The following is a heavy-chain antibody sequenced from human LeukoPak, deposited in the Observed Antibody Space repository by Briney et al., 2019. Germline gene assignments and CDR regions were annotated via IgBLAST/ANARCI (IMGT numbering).Heavy chain of an antibody. Sequence: ASVKVSCKASGYTFTGYYMHWVRQAPGQGLEWMGWTNPNSGGTNYAQKFQGRVTMTRDTSISTAYMELSRLRSDDTAVYYCATDPYYYGSGSPLFDYWGQGTLVTVSS. V-gene: IGHV1-2*02. CDR2: TNPNSGGT. D-gene: IGHD3-10*01. CDR3: ATDPYYYGSGSPLFDY. J-gene: IGHJ4*02. CDR1: GYTFTGYY.